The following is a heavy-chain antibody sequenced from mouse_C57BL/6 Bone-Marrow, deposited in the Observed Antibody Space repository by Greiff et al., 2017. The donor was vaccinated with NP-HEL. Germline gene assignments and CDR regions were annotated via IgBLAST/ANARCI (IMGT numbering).Heavy chain of an antibody. V-gene: IGHV5-16*01. J-gene: IGHJ4*01. CDR2: INYDGSST. CDR1: GFTFSDYY. Sequence: EVQLVESEGGLVQLGSSMKLSCTASGFTFSDYYMAWVRQVPEKGLEWVANINYDGSSTYYLDSLKSRFIISRDNAKNILYLQMSSLKSEDTATYYCARDGYYLLGYWGQGTSVTVSS. CDR3: ARDGYYLLGY. D-gene: IGHD2-3*01.